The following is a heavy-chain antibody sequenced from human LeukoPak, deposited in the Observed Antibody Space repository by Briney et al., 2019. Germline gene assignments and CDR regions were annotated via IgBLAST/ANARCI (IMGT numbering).Heavy chain of an antibody. V-gene: IGHV4-59*11. CDR2: IYYSGST. Sequence: SETLSLTCTVSGGSTSSHYWSWIRQPPGKGLEWIGYIYYSGSTNYNPSLKSRVTISVDTSKNQFSLKLSSVTAADTAVYYCARGRYDFWSGYPHNWFDPWGQGTPVTVSS. D-gene: IGHD3-3*01. CDR3: ARGRYDFWSGYPHNWFDP. J-gene: IGHJ5*02. CDR1: GGSTSSHY.